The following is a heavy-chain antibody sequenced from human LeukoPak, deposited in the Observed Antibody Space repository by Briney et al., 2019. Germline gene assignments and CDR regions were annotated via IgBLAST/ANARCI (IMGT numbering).Heavy chain of an antibody. CDR2: INPNSGDT. CDR1: GYTFTGYY. J-gene: IGHJ3*02. D-gene: IGHD6-19*01. CDR3: ERYRVGSGWYDAFDI. V-gene: IGHV1-2*02. Sequence: ASVKVSCKASGYTFTGYYIHWVRQAPGQGLEWMGWINPNSGDTNYAQKFQGRVTMTRDTSISTAYMELSRLRSDDTAVYYCERYRVGSGWYDAFDIWGQGTMVTVSS.